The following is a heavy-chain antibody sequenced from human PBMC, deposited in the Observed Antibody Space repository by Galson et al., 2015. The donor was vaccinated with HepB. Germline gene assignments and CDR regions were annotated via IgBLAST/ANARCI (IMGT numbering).Heavy chain of an antibody. CDR1: GVTIPSYS. Sequence: SLRLSCAASGVTIPSYSMNWVRKAPGKGLEWLAYISAGSTIVYYAASVRGRFTISRDKAKNFLYLHMNSLRGEDTAVYYCARNPASYDYFNMDVWGHGTTVTVSS. V-gene: IGHV3-48*01. J-gene: IGHJ6*02. CDR2: ISAGSTIV. CDR3: ARNPASYDYFNMDV.